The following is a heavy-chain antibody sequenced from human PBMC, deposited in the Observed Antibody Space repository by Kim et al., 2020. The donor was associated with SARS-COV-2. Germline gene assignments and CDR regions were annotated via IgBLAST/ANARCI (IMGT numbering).Heavy chain of an antibody. CDR3: ARADYSSSWPHPFDY. D-gene: IGHD6-13*01. V-gene: IGHV4-39*01. J-gene: IGHJ4*02. Sequence: PSLKSRVTRSVDTSKNQFSLKLSSVTAADTAVYYCARADYSSSWPHPFDYWGQGTLVTVSS.